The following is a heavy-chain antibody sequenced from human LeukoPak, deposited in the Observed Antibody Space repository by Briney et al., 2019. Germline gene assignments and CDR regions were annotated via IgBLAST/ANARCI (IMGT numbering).Heavy chain of an antibody. D-gene: IGHD2-21*02. CDR3: ARAFYCGGDCCIDY. J-gene: IGHJ4*02. V-gene: IGHV4-59*08. Sequence: SETLSLTCTVSGGSINTYYWSWIRQPPGKGLEWIGNIYFSGSTNYNPSLKSRVTISVDTSKNQFSLNLRSATAADTAVYYCARAFYCGGDCCIDYWGQGTLVTVSS. CDR2: IYFSGST. CDR1: GGSINTYY.